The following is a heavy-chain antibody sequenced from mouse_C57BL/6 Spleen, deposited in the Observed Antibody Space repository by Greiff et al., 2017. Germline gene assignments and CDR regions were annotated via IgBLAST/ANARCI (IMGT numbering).Heavy chain of an antibody. D-gene: IGHD2-3*01. CDR1: GFTFNTYA. CDR2: IRSKSSNYAT. Sequence: EVQLVESGGGLVQPKGSLKLSCAASGFTFNTYAMHWVRQAPGKGLEWVARIRSKSSNYATYYADSVKDRFTISRDDSQSMLYLQMNNLKTEDTAMYYCVREGDDGYYRDFDYWGQGTTLTVSS. V-gene: IGHV10-3*01. CDR3: VREGDDGYYRDFDY. J-gene: IGHJ2*01.